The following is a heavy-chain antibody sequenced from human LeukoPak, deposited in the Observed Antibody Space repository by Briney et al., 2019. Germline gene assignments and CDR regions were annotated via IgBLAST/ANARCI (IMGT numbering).Heavy chain of an antibody. D-gene: IGHD4-17*01. CDR3: AAYFGDYGCPH. Sequence: SETLSLTSTVSGGSVTRGSYYWRWIRQPPGKQLEWIGYIYYSGSTDYNPSLKSRVSLSVDPSKKQFSLKLSSVTAADTAMYYCAAYFGDYGCPHWGQGTLVTVSS. V-gene: IGHV4-61*01. CDR1: GGSVTRGSYY. J-gene: IGHJ4*02. CDR2: IYYSGST.